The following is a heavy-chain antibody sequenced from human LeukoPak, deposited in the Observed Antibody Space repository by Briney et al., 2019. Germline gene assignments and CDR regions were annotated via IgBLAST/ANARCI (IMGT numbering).Heavy chain of an antibody. CDR1: GFTFNNYN. Sequence: GGSLRLSCAASGFTFNNYNMNWVRQAPGKALEWVSSITSSGAYIFYADSVKGRFTISRDNAKDSLYPQMNSLGPEDTAVYYCARDRMGSADFWSGYYTGTFDYWGQGTLVTVSS. CDR3: ARDRMGSADFWSGYYTGTFDY. J-gene: IGHJ4*02. V-gene: IGHV3-21*01. D-gene: IGHD3-3*01. CDR2: ITSSGAYI.